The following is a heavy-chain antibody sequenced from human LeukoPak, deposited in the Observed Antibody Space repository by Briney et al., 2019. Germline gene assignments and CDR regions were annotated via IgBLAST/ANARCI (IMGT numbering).Heavy chain of an antibody. Sequence: PGGSLRLSCAASGFTFSDYYMSWIRQAPGKGLEWVSYISSSGSPIYYADSVKGRFTISRNNAKNSVYLELNSLTADDTAVYYCARRQPLRYLDFWGQGTLVTVSS. CDR3: ARRQPLRYLDF. J-gene: IGHJ4*02. V-gene: IGHV3-11*01. CDR2: ISSSGSPI. D-gene: IGHD3-9*01. CDR1: GFTFSDYY.